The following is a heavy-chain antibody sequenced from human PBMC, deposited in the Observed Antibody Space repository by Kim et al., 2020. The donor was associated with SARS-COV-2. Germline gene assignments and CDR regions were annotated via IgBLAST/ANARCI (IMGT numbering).Heavy chain of an antibody. J-gene: IGHJ4*02. Sequence: GGSLRLSCSTSGFSFGDYCVSWVRQAPGKGLEWVGFIRSRDYGETTEYAASVKGRFTISRDDSKSTAYLQMDSLKIEDTAVYYCTRWRHASGSIRDYWGQGTLVTVSS. CDR3: TRWRHASGSIRDY. V-gene: IGHV3-49*04. CDR1: GFSFGDYC. CDR2: IRSRDYGETT. D-gene: IGHD3-10*01.